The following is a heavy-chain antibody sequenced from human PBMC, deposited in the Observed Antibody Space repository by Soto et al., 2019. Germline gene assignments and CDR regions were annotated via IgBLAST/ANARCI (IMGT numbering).Heavy chain of an antibody. D-gene: IGHD5-12*01. CDR3: ARSGYSGYDAKVNDYYYYYYMDV. Sequence: SETLSLTCTVSGGSISSYYWSWIRQPPGKGLEWIGYIYYSGSTNYNPSLKSRVTISVDTSKNQFSLKLSSVTAADTAVYHCARSGYSGYDAKVNDYYYYYYMDVWGKGTTVTVSS. V-gene: IGHV4-59*08. CDR2: IYYSGST. J-gene: IGHJ6*03. CDR1: GGSISSYY.